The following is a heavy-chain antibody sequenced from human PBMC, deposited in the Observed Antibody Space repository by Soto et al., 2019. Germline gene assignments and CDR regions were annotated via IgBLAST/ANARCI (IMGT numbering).Heavy chain of an antibody. CDR2: ISAYKTNI. J-gene: IGHJ4*02. D-gene: IGHD3-10*01. V-gene: IGHV1-18*01. Sequence: ASVKVSCKASGYTFPNYGITWVLQAPGQGLEWMGWISAYKTNIKYAQKFQGRVTLTTDTSTSTAYMELRSLRSDDTAIYYCVRDLDGSGAYYTDFRGQGTLVTVSS. CDR1: GYTFPNYG. CDR3: VRDLDGSGAYYTDF.